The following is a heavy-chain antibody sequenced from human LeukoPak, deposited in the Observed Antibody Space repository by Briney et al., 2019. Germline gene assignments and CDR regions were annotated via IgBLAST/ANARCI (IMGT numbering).Heavy chain of an antibody. CDR3: ARANYYDSSGYYVVY. CDR1: GYTFTSYD. J-gene: IGHJ4*02. D-gene: IGHD3-22*01. Sequence: ASVKVSCTASGYTFTSYDINWVRQATGQGLEWMGWMNSNSGNTGYAQKFQGRVTMTRNTSISTAYMELSSLRSEDTAVYYCARANYYDSSGYYVVYWGQGTLVTVSS. CDR2: MNSNSGNT. V-gene: IGHV1-8*01.